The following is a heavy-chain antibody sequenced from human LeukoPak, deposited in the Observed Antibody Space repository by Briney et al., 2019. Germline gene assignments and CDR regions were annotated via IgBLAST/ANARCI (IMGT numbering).Heavy chain of an antibody. Sequence: ASVKVSCKASGYSFTGYYMHWVRQAPGQGLEWMGRINPNSGGTNYAQNFQGRDTMTRDTSISTAYMELSRLRSDDTAVYYCARGHSGYPDYWGQGTLVTVSS. CDR2: INPNSGGT. D-gene: IGHD5-12*01. CDR3: ARGHSGYPDY. V-gene: IGHV1-2*06. J-gene: IGHJ4*02. CDR1: GYSFTGYY.